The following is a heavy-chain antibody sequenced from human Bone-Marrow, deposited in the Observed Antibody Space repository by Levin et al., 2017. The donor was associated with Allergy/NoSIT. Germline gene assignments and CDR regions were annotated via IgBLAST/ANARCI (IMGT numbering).Heavy chain of an antibody. CDR2: IKQDGSEK. J-gene: IGHJ4*02. CDR1: GFTFSSYW. D-gene: IGHD2-15*01. Sequence: GESLKISCAASGFTFSSYWMSWVRQAPGKGLEWVANIKQDGSEKYYVDSVKGRFTISRDNAKNSLYLQMNSLRAEDTAVYYCARDYRGVVVPLDYWGQGTLVTVSS. CDR3: ARDYRGVVVPLDY. V-gene: IGHV3-7*03.